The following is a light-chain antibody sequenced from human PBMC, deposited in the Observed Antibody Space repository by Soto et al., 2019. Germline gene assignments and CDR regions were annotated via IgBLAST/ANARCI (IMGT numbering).Light chain of an antibody. J-gene: IGKJ1*01. CDR3: QQRSDLLWT. CDR1: QTVNNY. V-gene: IGKV3-11*02. Sequence: LTQAPATLSVSPGGTPILSSRASQTVNNYLAWYHQKPGQAPSLLLYDTSTRAPGVPARFIGSGSGRAFTLPIDIVEPADYAIYYCQQRSDLLWTFGQGTKVDIK. CDR2: DTS.